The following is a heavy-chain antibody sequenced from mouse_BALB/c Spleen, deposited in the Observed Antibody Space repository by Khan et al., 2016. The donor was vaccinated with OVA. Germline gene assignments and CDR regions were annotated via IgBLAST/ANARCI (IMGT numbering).Heavy chain of an antibody. J-gene: IGHJ3*01. Sequence: QVQLKESGAELARPGASVKLSCKASGYTFTDYYINWVKQRTGQGLEWIGEISPGSGDTYYNEKFKGKATLTADKSSSTVYMKLSSLTAEASAIYFWARRNYFGYTFAYWGQGTLVTVSA. CDR2: ISPGSGDT. CDR1: GYTFTDYY. CDR3: ARRNYFGYTFAY. D-gene: IGHD1-2*01. V-gene: IGHV1-77*01.